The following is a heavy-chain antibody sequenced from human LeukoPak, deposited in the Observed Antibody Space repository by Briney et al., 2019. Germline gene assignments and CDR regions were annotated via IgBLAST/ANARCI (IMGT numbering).Heavy chain of an antibody. J-gene: IGHJ4*02. CDR2: INPNSGGT. V-gene: IGHV1-2*02. D-gene: IGHD6-13*01. Sequence: ASVKVSCKASGYTFTGYYMHWLRQSPGQGLEWMGWINPNSGGTNYAQKFQCRVTMTRDTSISTAYRDLSRLRSEDTAVYYCAREAAAGTDFDCDYWGQGTLVTVSS. CDR1: GYTFTGYY. CDR3: AREAAAGTDFDCDY.